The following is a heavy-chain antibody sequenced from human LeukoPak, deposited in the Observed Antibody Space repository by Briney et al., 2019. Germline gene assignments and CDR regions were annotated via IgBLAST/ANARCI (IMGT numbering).Heavy chain of an antibody. D-gene: IGHD6-13*01. CDR2: IIPILGIA. CDR1: GGTFSSYA. J-gene: IGHJ4*02. Sequence: SVKVSCKASGGTFSSYAISWVRQAPGQGLEWMGRIIPILGIANYAQKFQGRVTITADKSTSTAYMELSSLRSEDKAVSYCARDIAAAGSPPPDYWGQGTLVTVSS. CDR3: ARDIAAAGSPPPDY. V-gene: IGHV1-69*04.